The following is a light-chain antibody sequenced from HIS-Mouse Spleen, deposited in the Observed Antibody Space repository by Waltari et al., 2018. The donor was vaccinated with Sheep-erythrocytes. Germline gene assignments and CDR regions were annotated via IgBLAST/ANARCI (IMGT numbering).Light chain of an antibody. Sequence: DIVMTQSPDSLAVSLGXRATIXCXXXQSVLYSSNNKNYLAWYQQKPGQPPKLLIYWASTREXGVPDRFRXSGXGTDFTLTISSLQAEDVAVYYCQQYYSTXXTXGGGTKVEI. J-gene: IGKJ4*01. V-gene: IGKV4-1*01. CDR1: QSVLYSSNNKNY. CDR3: QQYYSTXXT. CDR2: WAS.